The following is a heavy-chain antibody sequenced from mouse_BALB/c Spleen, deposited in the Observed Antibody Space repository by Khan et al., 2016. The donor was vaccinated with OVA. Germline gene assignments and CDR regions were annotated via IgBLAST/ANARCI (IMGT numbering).Heavy chain of an antibody. D-gene: IGHD2-14*01. CDR2: INPRSGYS. CDR1: GYTFTSHT. Sequence: QVQLKESGAELARPGASVKMSCKASGYTFTSHTIHWVKQSPGQDLEWIGYINPRSGYSNYNQKFNDKATLTADKSSSTAYMQLSSLTSEDSAVYCCARRTTGYTLDYWGQGTSVTVSS. CDR3: ARRTTGYTLDY. V-gene: IGHV1-4*01. J-gene: IGHJ4*01.